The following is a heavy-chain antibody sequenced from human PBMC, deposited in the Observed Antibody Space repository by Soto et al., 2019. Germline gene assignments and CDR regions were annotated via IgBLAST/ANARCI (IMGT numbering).Heavy chain of an antibody. CDR2: IKSKTDGGTT. CDR3: TTDPLTFGGVIVLAPA. Sequence: PGGSLRLSCAASGFTFSNAWMSWVRQAPGKGLEWVGRIKSKTDGGTTDYAAPVKGRFTISRDDSKNTLYLQMNSLKTEDTAVYYCTTDPLTFGGVIVLAPAWGQGTLVTVPS. J-gene: IGHJ4*02. D-gene: IGHD3-16*02. V-gene: IGHV3-15*01. CDR1: GFTFSNAW.